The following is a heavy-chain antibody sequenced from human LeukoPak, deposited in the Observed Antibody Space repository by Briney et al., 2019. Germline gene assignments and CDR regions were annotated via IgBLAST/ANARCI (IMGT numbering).Heavy chain of an antibody. V-gene: IGHV4-59*08. CDR2: IYYSGST. D-gene: IGHD4-17*01. Sequence: SETLSLTCTVSGSSISSYYWSWIRQPPGKGLEWIGYIYYSGSTNYNPSLKSRVTISVDTSKNQFSLKLSSVTAADTAVYYCARPRWDDYGDLYFDYWGQGTLVTVSS. CDR1: GSSISSYY. J-gene: IGHJ4*02. CDR3: ARPRWDDYGDLYFDY.